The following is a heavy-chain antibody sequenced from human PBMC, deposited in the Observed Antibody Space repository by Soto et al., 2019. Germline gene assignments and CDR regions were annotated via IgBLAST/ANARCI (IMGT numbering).Heavy chain of an antibody. V-gene: IGHV3-30*04. CDR3: ARDLQAGTDNVNWFAP. D-gene: IGHD1-1*01. J-gene: IGHJ5*02. Sequence: QVQLVESGGGVVQPGRSLRLSCAASGFSISRSAIHWVRQAPGKGLEWVAVIAYDGSNRWYADSAKGRFTISRHNSKNTVYWQMSSLRGEDTAVYYCARDLQAGTDNVNWFAPWGQGTLVTVSS. CDR2: IAYDGSNR. CDR1: GFSISRSA.